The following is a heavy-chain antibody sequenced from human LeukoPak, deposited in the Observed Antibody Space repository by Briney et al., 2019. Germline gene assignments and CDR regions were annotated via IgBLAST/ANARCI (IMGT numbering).Heavy chain of an antibody. CDR3: AKDQSGSSYYFDY. CDR1: GFTFSSYG. D-gene: IGHD1-26*01. V-gene: IGHV3-33*06. Sequence: QPGRSLRLSCAASGFTFSSYGMHWVRQAPGKGLEWVAVIWYDGSNKYYADSVKGRLTISRDNSKNTLYLQMNSLRAEDTAVYYCAKDQSGSSYYFDYWGQGTLVTVSS. J-gene: IGHJ4*02. CDR2: IWYDGSNK.